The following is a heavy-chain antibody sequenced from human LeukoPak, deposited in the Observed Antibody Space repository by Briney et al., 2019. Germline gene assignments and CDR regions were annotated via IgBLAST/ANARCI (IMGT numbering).Heavy chain of an antibody. V-gene: IGHV4-59*01. D-gene: IGHD1/OR15-1a*01. CDR3: ARGPRTTAILTHQGMDV. CDR1: GGSISSYY. Sequence: SETLSLTCTVSGGSISSYYWSWIRQPPGKGLEWIGYIYYSGSTNYNPSLKSRVTISVDTSKNQFSLKLSSVTAADTAVYYCARGPRTTAILTHQGMDVWGQGTTVTVSS. J-gene: IGHJ6*02. CDR2: IYYSGST.